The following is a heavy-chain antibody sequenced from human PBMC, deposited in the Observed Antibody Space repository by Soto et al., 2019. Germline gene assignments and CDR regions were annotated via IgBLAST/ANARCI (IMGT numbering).Heavy chain of an antibody. J-gene: IGHJ6*02. CDR2: INSGSDTI. CDR1: GXXLSXXX. V-gene: IGHV3-48*01. CDR3: ARVEYSYGFVYYYGMDV. Sequence: GGSLRLCCAASGXXLSXXXMNWVRQAPGKVLEWISFINSGSDTIYYGDSVKGRFTISRDNSKNTLYLQMNSLRAEDTAVYYCARVEYSYGFVYYYGMDVWGQGTTVTVSS. D-gene: IGHD5-18*01.